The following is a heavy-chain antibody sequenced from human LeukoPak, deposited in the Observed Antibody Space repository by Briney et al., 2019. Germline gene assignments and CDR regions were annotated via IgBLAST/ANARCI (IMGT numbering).Heavy chain of an antibody. CDR3: TKGADDYKTGY. D-gene: IGHD5-24*01. V-gene: IGHV4-31*02. J-gene: IGHJ1*01. CDR1: GNSVINDNSI. Sequence: SETLSLSCFVSGNSVINDNSIWSWIRQHPEKGLEWIGHFHPSGTTYYNPSLKSRLTISIDTSTNSFSLEMTSMTAADTAVYYCTKGADDYKTGYWGQGTLVTVSS. CDR2: FHPSGTT.